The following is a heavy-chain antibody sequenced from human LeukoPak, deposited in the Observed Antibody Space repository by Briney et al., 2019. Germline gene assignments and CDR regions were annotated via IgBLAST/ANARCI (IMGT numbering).Heavy chain of an antibody. CDR3: ARQDKYCSGGSCYSEAFDY. CDR2: IYPGDSDT. J-gene: IGHJ4*02. D-gene: IGHD2-15*01. CDR1: GYSFTTYW. Sequence: GESLKISCKGSGYSFTTYWIGWVRQMPGKGLKWMGIIYPGDSDTRYSPSFQGQVTISVDKSISTAYLQWSSLKASDTAMYYCARQDKYCSGGSCYSEAFDYWGQGTLVTVSS. V-gene: IGHV5-51*01.